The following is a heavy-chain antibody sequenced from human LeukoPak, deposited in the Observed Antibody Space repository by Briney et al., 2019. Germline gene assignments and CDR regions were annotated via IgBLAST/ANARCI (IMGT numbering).Heavy chain of an antibody. CDR2: ISYDGSNK. V-gene: IGHV3-30*18. J-gene: IGHJ6*02. Sequence: GGSLRLSCAASGLTFSSYGMHWVRQAPGKGLEWVAVISYDGSNKYYADSVKGRFTISRDNSKNTLCLQMNSLRAEDTAVYYCAKDGVGATGYYYGMDVWGQGTTVTVSS. D-gene: IGHD1-26*01. CDR1: GLTFSSYG. CDR3: AKDGVGATGYYYGMDV.